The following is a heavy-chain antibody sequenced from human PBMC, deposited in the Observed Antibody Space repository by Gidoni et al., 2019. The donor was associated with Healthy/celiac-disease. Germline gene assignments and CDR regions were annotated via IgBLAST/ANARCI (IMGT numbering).Heavy chain of an antibody. J-gene: IGHJ4*02. D-gene: IGHD4-17*01. V-gene: IGHV3-23*01. CDR2: TSGSGGST. CDR3: AKDPGDYGDLYYFDY. Sequence: EVQLLESGGRLVQPGWSLRLSCPATVCTFSSDAMSWVRQAPGKGLEWVSATSGSGGSTYYADSVKGRFTISRDNSKNTLYLQMNNLRAEDTAVYYCAKDPGDYGDLYYFDYWGQGTLVTVSS. CDR1: VCTFSSDA.